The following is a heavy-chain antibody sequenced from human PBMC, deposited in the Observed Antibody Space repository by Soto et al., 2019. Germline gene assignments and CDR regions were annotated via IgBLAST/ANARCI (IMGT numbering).Heavy chain of an antibody. Sequence: GGSLRLSCAASGFTFSSYSMNWVRQAPGKGLEWVSSISSSSSYIYYADSVKGRFTISRDNAKNSLYLQMNSLRAEDTAVYYCARDGEPGIAAYRGYGMDVWGQGTTVTVSS. CDR1: GFTFSSYS. D-gene: IGHD6-13*01. J-gene: IGHJ6*02. CDR3: ARDGEPGIAAYRGYGMDV. CDR2: ISSSSSYI. V-gene: IGHV3-21*01.